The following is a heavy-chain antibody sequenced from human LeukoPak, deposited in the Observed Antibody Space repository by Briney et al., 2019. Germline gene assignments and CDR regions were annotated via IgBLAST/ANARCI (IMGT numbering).Heavy chain of an antibody. Sequence: SETLSLTCTVSGGSISRYYWNWIRQPPGERLEWIGWIHYSGSTAYNPSLESRVTISVDTSKTRISLKMTSVTGADTATYYCARWGYFDSSGYFVVDYWGQGALVTVSS. CDR3: ARWGYFDSSGYFVVDY. CDR1: GGSISRYY. D-gene: IGHD3-22*01. V-gene: IGHV4-59*01. CDR2: IHYSGST. J-gene: IGHJ4*02.